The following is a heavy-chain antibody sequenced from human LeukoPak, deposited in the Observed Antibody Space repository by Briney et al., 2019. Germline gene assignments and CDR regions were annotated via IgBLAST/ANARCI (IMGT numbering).Heavy chain of an antibody. Sequence: ASVKISCKVSGYTFTDYYMHWLQQAPGKGLEWMGLVDPEDGETIYAEKFQGRVTITADTSTDTAYMELSSLRSEDTAVYYCATGYCSSTSCPLTENWFDPWGQGTLITVSS. CDR2: VDPEDGET. CDR3: ATGYCSSTSCPLTENWFDP. CDR1: GYTFTDYY. J-gene: IGHJ5*02. D-gene: IGHD2-2*01. V-gene: IGHV1-69-2*01.